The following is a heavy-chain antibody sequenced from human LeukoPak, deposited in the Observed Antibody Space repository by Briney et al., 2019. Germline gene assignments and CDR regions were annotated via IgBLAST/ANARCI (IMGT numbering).Heavy chain of an antibody. CDR1: GFTFSGHA. D-gene: IGHD3-10*01. CDR2: ISYDGSNK. Sequence: PGGSLKLSCAASGFTFSGHAMVWVRQAPGKGLEWVSFISYDGSNKVYADSVMGRFTISRDNSKNTVDLQINSLRDEDTAVYYCAKEGAQGSYSQNWGQGTLVTVSS. V-gene: IGHV3-30-3*01. J-gene: IGHJ4*02. CDR3: AKEGAQGSYSQN.